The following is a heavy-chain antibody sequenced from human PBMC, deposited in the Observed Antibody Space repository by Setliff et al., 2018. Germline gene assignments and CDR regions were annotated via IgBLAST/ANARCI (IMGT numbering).Heavy chain of an antibody. D-gene: IGHD6-19*01. CDR2: IYYSGSTS. V-gene: IGHV4-31*03. CDR1: GGSISSGGYY. Sequence: SETLSLTCTVSGGSISSGGYYWSWIRQHPGKGLEWIGYIYYSGSTSYYNPSLKSRVTISVDTSKNQFSLRLSSVTAADTAVYYCARGRAGHSGHWGQGTLVTVSS. J-gene: IGHJ4*02. CDR3: ARGRAGHSGH.